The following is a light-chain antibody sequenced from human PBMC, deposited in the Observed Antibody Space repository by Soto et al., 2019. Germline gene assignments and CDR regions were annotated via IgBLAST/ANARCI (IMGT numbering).Light chain of an antibody. V-gene: IGKV3-11*01. CDR2: DAS. Sequence: EIVLTQSPGTLSLSPGERATLSCRASQSVSRHLAWYQQKPGQAPRLLILDASDRATGIPARFSGSESGTNFTLTISSLEPEDFAVYYCQQRSNWPPVTFGGGTKVDIK. CDR3: QQRSNWPPVT. CDR1: QSVSRH. J-gene: IGKJ4*01.